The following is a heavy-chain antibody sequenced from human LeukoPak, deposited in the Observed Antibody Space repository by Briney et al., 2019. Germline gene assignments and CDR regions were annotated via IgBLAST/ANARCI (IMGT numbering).Heavy chain of an antibody. V-gene: IGHV3-74*01. CDR2: INSDGSST. J-gene: IGHJ4*01. CDR3: ARAVYYSNYLGY. Sequence: GGSLRLSCAASGFTFSSYWMHWVRQAPGKGLVWVSRINSDGSSTNYADSVKGRFTISRDNAKNTLYLQMNSLRAEDTAMYYSARAVYYSNYLGYWGQGTLVTVSS. D-gene: IGHD3-10*01. CDR1: GFTFSSYW.